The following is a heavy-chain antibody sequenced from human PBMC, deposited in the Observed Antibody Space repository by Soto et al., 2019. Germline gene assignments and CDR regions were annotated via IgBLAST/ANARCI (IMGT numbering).Heavy chain of an antibody. CDR3: AGNHCGGDCYDYYYYGMDV. V-gene: IGHV4-34*01. D-gene: IGHD2-21*02. CDR1: GGSFSGYY. J-gene: IGHJ6*02. CDR2: INHSGST. Sequence: QVQLQQWGAGLLKPSETLSLTCAVYGGSFSGYYWSWIRQPPGKGLEWIGEINHSGSTNYNPSLKSRVTTSVDTSKNQFSLKLSSVAAADTAVYYCAGNHCGGDCYDYYYYGMDVWGQGTTVTVSS.